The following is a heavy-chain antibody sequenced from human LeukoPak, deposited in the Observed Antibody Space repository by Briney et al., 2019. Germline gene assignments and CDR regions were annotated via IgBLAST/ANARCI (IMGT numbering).Heavy chain of an antibody. D-gene: IGHD2-15*01. V-gene: IGHV3-23*01. CDR3: AKNGCSGSNCYSWYFDL. J-gene: IGHJ2*01. CDR2: ISGGGGIT. CDR1: GFTFSSYA. Sequence: GGTLRLSCAASGFTFSSYAMSWVRQVPEKGLEWVSSISGGGGITYYADSVKGRFTISRENSKNTLYLQMNSLRAEDTALYYCAKNGCSGSNCYSWYFDLWGRGTLVTVSS.